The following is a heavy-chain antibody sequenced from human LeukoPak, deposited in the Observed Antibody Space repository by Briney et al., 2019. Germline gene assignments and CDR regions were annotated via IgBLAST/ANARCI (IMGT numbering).Heavy chain of an antibody. V-gene: IGHV3-21*01. CDR3: ARAEGSGSSFDY. CDR1: GFTFSSYS. CDR2: ISRSSTYI. D-gene: IGHD3-10*01. J-gene: IGHJ4*02. Sequence: GGSLRLSCAASGFTFSSYSMNWVRQAPGKGLEWVSSISRSSTYIYYADSVKGRFTISRDNAKNSLYLQMNSLRAEDMAVYYCARAEGSGSSFDYWGQGTLVTVSS.